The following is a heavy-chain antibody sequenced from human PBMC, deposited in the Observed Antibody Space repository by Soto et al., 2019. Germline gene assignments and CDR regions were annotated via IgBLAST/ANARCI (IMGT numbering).Heavy chain of an antibody. CDR3: ARSQGSSTSLEIYYYDCYGMDV. D-gene: IGHD2-2*01. CDR2: IIPISDTT. V-gene: IGHV1-69*01. CDR1: GGTFSSYA. J-gene: IGHJ6*02. Sequence: QVQLVQSGAEVKKPGSSVKVSCKASGGTFSSYAISWVRQAPGQGLEWMGGIIPISDTTNYAQQFQGRVTITADESTSTADRELSSLRSEDTAGYYWARSQGSSTSLEIYYYDCYGMDVWGQGTTVTVSS.